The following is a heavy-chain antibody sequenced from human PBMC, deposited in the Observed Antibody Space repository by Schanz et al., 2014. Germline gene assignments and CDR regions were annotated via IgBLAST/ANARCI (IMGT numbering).Heavy chain of an antibody. CDR3: AKYRYSVFDFDY. CDR2: ISGSGVIT. D-gene: IGHD3-16*02. Sequence: VQLVESGGGLVKPGGSLRLSCAASGFTFSDNFMSWIRQAPGKGLEWVSGISGSGVITYYEDSVKGRFTISRDNSKNTLYLQMNSLRAEDTAIYYCAKYRYSVFDFDYWGQGILVTVSS. J-gene: IGHJ4*02. CDR1: GFTFSDNF. V-gene: IGHV3-23*04.